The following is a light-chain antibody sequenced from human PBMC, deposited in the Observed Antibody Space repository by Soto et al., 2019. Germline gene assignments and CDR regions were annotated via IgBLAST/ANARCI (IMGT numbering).Light chain of an antibody. CDR1: QSINNRY. J-gene: IGKJ3*01. CDR3: QQFGSSPGFT. CDR2: GAS. Sequence: EIVLTQSPGTLSLSPGERATLSCRASQSINNRYLAWYQQKPGQAPRLPIYGASSRATGIPDSFIGSGSGTDFTLTISRLEPEDFAVYYCQQFGSSPGFTFGPGTKVDIK. V-gene: IGKV3-20*01.